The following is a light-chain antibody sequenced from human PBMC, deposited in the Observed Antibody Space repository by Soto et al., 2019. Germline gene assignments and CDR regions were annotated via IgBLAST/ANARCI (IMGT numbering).Light chain of an antibody. J-gene: IGKJ4*02. CDR1: QSIDDY. V-gene: IGKV1-39*01. CDR2: SAS. Sequence: DIQMTQSPSSLSASVGDTVTVTCRASQSIDDYLNWYQQKPGKAPDLLIYSASNLQGGVPSRFSGSGSGTDFTLNISSLQPEDFATYFGQQSYSIPPTFGGGTKVDI. CDR3: QQSYSIPPT.